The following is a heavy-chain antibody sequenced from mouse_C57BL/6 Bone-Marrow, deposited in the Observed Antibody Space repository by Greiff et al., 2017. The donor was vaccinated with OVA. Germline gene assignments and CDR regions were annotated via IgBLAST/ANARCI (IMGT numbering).Heavy chain of an antibody. CDR2: IYPGSGNT. CDR1: GYSFTSYY. V-gene: IGHV1-66*01. J-gene: IGHJ2*01. CDR3: AKKFGGYFDY. Sequence: VQVVESGPELVKPGASVKISCKASGYSFTSYYIHWVKQRPGQGLEWIGWIYPGSGNTKYNEKFKGKATLTADTSSSTAYMQLSSLTSEDSAVYYCAKKFGGYFDYWGQGTTLTVSS.